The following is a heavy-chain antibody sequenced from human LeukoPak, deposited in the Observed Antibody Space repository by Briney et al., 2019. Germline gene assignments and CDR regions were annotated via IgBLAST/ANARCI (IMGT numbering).Heavy chain of an antibody. CDR1: GGSISSGGYY. D-gene: IGHD5-18*01. J-gene: IGHJ4*02. CDR2: IYYSGST. V-gene: IGHV4-30-4*08. CDR3: ARVSRGYSYGYNFDY. Sequence: SETLSLTCTVSGGSISSGGYYWSWIRQQPGKGLEWIGYIYYSGSTYYNPSLKSRVTISVDTSKNQFSLKLSSVAAADTAVYYCARVSRGYSYGYNFDYWGQGTLVTVSS.